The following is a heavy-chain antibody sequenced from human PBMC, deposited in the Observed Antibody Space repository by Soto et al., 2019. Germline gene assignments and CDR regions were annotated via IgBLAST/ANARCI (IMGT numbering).Heavy chain of an antibody. V-gene: IGHV3-30-3*01. CDR2: ISYDGSNK. CDR3: ARDPVLAFVAAYYFDY. CDR1: GFTFSSYA. J-gene: IGHJ4*02. Sequence: QVQLLESVGGVVQPGRSLRLSCAASGFTFSSYAMHWVRQAPGKGLEWVAVISYDGSNKYYADSVKGRFTISRDNSKNTLYLQMNSLRAEDTAVYYCARDPVLAFVAAYYFDYWGQGTLVTVSS. D-gene: IGHD6-19*01.